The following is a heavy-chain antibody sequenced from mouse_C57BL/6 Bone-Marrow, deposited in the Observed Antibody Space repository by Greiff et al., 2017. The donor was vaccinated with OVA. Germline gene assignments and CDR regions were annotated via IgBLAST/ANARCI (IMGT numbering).Heavy chain of an antibody. CDR2: IDPSDSYT. J-gene: IGHJ3*01. D-gene: IGHD2-1*01. CDR3: ASGAELPFAY. Sequence: QVQLQQPGAELVMPGASVKLSCPGQGLEWIGEIDPSDSYTNYNQQFKGKSTLTVDKSSSTAYMQLSSLTSADSAVDYCASGAELPFAYWGQGTLVTVSA. V-gene: IGHV1-69*01.